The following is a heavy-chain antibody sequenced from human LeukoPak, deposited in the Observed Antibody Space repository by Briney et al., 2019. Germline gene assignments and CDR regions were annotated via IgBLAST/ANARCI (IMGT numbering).Heavy chain of an antibody. CDR1: GYTLTELS. J-gene: IGHJ6*02. CDR3: ANRTVTTPYYYYYGMDV. V-gene: IGHV1-24*01. Sequence: VASVKVSCKVSGYTLTELSMHWVRQAPGKGLEWMGGFDPEDGETIYAQKFQGRVTMTEDTSTDTAYMELSSLRSEDTAVYYCANRTVTTPYYYYYGMDVWGQGTTVTVSS. CDR2: FDPEDGET. D-gene: IGHD4-17*01.